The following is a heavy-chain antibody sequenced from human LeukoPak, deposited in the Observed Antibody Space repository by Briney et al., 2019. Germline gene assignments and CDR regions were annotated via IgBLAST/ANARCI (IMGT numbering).Heavy chain of an antibody. Sequence: GASVKVSCKASGYTFTSYGISRVRQAPGQGLEWMGRISAYNGNTNYAQKLQGRVTMTTDTSTSTAYMELRSLRSDDTAVYYCARDKVAVRGVTTSDYWGQGTLVTVSS. D-gene: IGHD3-10*01. CDR2: ISAYNGNT. V-gene: IGHV1-18*01. CDR3: ARDKVAVRGVTTSDY. J-gene: IGHJ4*02. CDR1: GYTFTSYG.